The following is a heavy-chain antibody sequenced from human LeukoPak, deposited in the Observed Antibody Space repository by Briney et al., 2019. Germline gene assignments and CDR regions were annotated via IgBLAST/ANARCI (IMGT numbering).Heavy chain of an antibody. V-gene: IGHV3-23*01. CDR3: AKARRFLESQEYFDY. D-gene: IGHD3-3*01. CDR2: ISGSGGST. CDR1: GLTFSSYA. Sequence: PGGSLRLSCAASGLTFSSYAMSWVRQAPGKGLEWVSAISGSGGSTYYADSVKGRFTISRDNSKNTLYLQMNSLRAEDTAVYYCAKARRFLESQEYFDYWGQGTLVTVSS. J-gene: IGHJ4*02.